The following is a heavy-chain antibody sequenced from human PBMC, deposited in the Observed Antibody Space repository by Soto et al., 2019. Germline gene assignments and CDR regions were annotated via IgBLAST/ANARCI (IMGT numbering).Heavy chain of an antibody. J-gene: IGHJ6*02. D-gene: IGHD3-10*01. CDR1: GGSISSGGYY. Sequence: SGTLSLTCTVSGGSISSGGYYWSWIRQHPGKGLEWIGYIYYSGSTYYNPSLKSRVTISVDTSKNQFSLKLSPVTAADTAVYYCASTQGSGSYKGTYYYGMDVWGQGTTVTVSS. CDR2: IYYSGST. CDR3: ASTQGSGSYKGTYYYGMDV. V-gene: IGHV4-31*03.